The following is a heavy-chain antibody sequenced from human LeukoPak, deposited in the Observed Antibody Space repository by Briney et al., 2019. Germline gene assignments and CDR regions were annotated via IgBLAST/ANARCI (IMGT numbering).Heavy chain of an antibody. J-gene: IGHJ4*02. V-gene: IGHV3-7*01. Sequence: PGGSLRLSCVASGFTFSSYWMSWVRQAPGKGLEWVANIKQDGSEKYYVDSVKGRFTISRDNAKNSLYLQMNSLRAEDTAVYYCARAPPLYYYGSGISDYWGQGNLVTVSS. CDR3: ARAPPLYYYGSGISDY. CDR2: IKQDGSEK. CDR1: GFTFSSYW. D-gene: IGHD3-10*01.